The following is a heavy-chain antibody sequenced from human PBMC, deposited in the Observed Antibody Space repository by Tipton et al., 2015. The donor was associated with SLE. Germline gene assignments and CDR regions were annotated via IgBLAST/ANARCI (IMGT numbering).Heavy chain of an antibody. Sequence: TLSLTCTVSGFSISSGFNWGWIRQPPGKGLEWIGIIYHTGTTKYSPSLQRRVAMSVDTSKNQFSLNLSSLTAADTAVYYCAKKLTTSGYDWWGQGTLVTVSS. D-gene: IGHD5-12*01. CDR2: IYHTGTT. V-gene: IGHV4-38-2*02. J-gene: IGHJ4*02. CDR1: GFSISSGFN. CDR3: AKKLTTSGYDW.